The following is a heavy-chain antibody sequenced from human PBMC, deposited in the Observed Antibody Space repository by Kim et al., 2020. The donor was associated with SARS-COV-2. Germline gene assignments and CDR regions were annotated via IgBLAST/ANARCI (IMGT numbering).Heavy chain of an antibody. CDR3: AREGDCYASGY. CDR1: GFTFSSYE. D-gene: IGHD3-10*01. V-gene: IGHV3-48*03. Sequence: GGSLRLSCAASGFTFSSYEMNWVRQAPGKGLEWVSYISSSGTTIYYADSVKGRFTISRDNAKNSLYLQMNSLRAEDTAVYYCAREGDCYASGYWGQGTLVTVSS. CDR2: ISSSGTTI. J-gene: IGHJ4*02.